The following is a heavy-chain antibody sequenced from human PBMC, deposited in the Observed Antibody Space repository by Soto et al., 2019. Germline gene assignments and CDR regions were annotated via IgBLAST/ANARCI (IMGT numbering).Heavy chain of an antibody. Sequence: PSETLSLTCTVSGGSISSSSYYWGWIRQPPGKGLEWIGSIYYSGSTYYNPSLKSRVTISVDTSKNQFSLKLSSVTAADTAVYYCARHVTAETGFIYGPIGDYCGQGTLVTVSS. D-gene: IGHD5-18*01. CDR1: GGSISSSSYY. V-gene: IGHV4-39*01. J-gene: IGHJ4*02. CDR3: ARHVTAETGFIYGPIGDY. CDR2: IYYSGST.